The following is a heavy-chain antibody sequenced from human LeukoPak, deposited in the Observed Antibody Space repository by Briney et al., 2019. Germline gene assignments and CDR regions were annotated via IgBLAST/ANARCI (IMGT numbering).Heavy chain of an antibody. CDR1: GGSISSYY. CDR3: AREGVGATYDY. Sequence: SETLSLTCTVSGGSISSYYWSWIRQPPGKGLEWIGYISYSGSTNYNPSLKSRVTISVDTSKNQFSLKLSSVTAADTAVYYCAREGVGATYDYWGQGTLVTVSS. CDR2: ISYSGST. D-gene: IGHD1-26*01. V-gene: IGHV4-59*12. J-gene: IGHJ4*02.